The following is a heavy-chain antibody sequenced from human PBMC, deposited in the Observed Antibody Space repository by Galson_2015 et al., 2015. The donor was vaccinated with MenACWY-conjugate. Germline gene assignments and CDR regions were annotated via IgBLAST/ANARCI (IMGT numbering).Heavy chain of an antibody. J-gene: IGHJ6*02. Sequence: SLRLSCEASGFTFSDYYMSWLRQAPGQGLEWVSYISSSSSYTNYADSVKGRVTISRDNAKNSLYLQMNSLRAEDTAVYYCARAAISNYYYYGMDVWGQGTTVTVSS. CDR2: ISSSSSYT. D-gene: IGHD3-9*01. CDR1: GFTFSDYY. CDR3: ARAAISNYYYYGMDV. V-gene: IGHV3-11*05.